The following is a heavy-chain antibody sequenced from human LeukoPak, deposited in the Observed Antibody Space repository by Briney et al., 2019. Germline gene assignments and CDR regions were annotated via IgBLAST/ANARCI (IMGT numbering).Heavy chain of an antibody. CDR2: ISGSGGST. J-gene: IGHJ4*02. CDR3: AGYYYDSSGYYYGGNYFDY. Sequence: GGSLRLSCAASGFTFSSYAMSWVRQAPGKGLEWVSAISGSGGSTYYADSVKGRFTISRDNSKNTLYLQMNSLRAEDTAVYYCAGYYYDSSGYYYGGNYFDYWGQGTLVTVSS. D-gene: IGHD3-22*01. CDR1: GFTFSSYA. V-gene: IGHV3-23*01.